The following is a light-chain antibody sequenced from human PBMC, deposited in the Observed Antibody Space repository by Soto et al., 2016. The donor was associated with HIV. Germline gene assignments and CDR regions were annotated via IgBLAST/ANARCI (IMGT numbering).Light chain of an antibody. Sequence: SYVLTQPPSLSVAPGKTARIACGGNNIGSKSVHWYQQKPGQAPVLVVYDDSDRPSGIPERFSGSNSGNTATLTISRVEAGDEADYYCQVWDNYIDHPWMFGGGTKLTVL. CDR2: DDS. V-gene: IGLV3-21*03. CDR1: NIGSKS. CDR3: QVWDNYIDHPWM. J-gene: IGLJ3*02.